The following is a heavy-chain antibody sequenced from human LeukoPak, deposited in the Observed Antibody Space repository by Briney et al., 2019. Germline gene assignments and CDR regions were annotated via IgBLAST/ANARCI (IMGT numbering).Heavy chain of an antibody. D-gene: IGHD3-16*01. V-gene: IGHV3-66*01. CDR2: IYSGGST. CDR1: GFTFGSNY. J-gene: IGHJ4*02. CDR3: ARDRVPEVGGIDY. Sequence: GGSLRLSCAASGFTFGSNYMSWVRQAPGKGLEWVSVIYSGGSTYYADSVKGRFTISRDNSKNTLYLQMNSLRAEDTAVYYCARDRVPEVGGIDYWGQGTLVTVSS.